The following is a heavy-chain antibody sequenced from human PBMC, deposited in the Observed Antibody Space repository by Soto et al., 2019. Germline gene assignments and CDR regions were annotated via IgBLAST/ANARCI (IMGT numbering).Heavy chain of an antibody. D-gene: IGHD3-3*01. CDR2: TYYRSKWYN. CDR1: GDSVSSNSVA. J-gene: IGHJ3*02. CDR3: ARGRFNAFGI. V-gene: IGHV6-1*01. Sequence: QVQLQQSGPGLVKPSQTLSLTCAISGDSVSSNSVAWNWIRQSPSRGLEWLGRTYYRSKWYNDYGGTVKVRITINPDTSKNQFSLQLNSVTPEDTAVYYCARGRFNAFGIWGQGTMVTVSS.